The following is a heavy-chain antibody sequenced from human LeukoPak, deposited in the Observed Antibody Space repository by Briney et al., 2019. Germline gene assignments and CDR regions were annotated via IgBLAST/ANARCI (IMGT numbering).Heavy chain of an antibody. V-gene: IGHV1-18*01. Sequence: ASVKVSCKASGYTFTSYDINWVRQATGQGLEWMGWISAYNGNTNYAQKLQGRVTMTTDTSTSTAYMELRSLRSDDTAVYYCARDRDYYGSGSYFGYWGQGTLVTVSS. D-gene: IGHD3-10*01. J-gene: IGHJ4*02. CDR2: ISAYNGNT. CDR3: ARDRDYYGSGSYFGY. CDR1: GYTFTSYD.